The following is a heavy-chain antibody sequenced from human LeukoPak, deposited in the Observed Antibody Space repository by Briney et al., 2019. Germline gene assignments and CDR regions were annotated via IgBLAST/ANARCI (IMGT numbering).Heavy chain of an antibody. J-gene: IGHJ5*02. CDR3: ATDGDYYDSSGYVS. Sequence: GASVKVSCKASGYTFTGYYMHWVRQAPGQGLEWMGWINPNSGGTNYAQKFQGRVTMTEDTSTDTAYMELSSLRSEDTAVYYCATDGDYYDSSGYVSWGRGTLVTVSS. V-gene: IGHV1-2*02. D-gene: IGHD3-22*01. CDR1: GYTFTGYY. CDR2: INPNSGGT.